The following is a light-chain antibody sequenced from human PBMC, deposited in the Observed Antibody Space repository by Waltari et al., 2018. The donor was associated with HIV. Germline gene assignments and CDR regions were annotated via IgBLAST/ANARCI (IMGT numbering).Light chain of an antibody. CDR2: DDR. CDR1: TIAATKR. CDR3: QVWDGRGDPVI. J-gene: IGLJ2*01. Sequence: YVLTQPPSVSVAPGQTARLTCRGNTIAATKRVPWSRLNRGQAPVVVIYDDRDRPSGIPDRFSGSSSGDTATLTISRAEAGDEADYYCQVWDGRGDPVIFGGGTKLAVV. V-gene: IGLV3-21*02.